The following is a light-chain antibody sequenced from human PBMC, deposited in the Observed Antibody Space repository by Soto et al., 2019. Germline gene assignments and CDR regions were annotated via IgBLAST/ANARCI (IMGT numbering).Light chain of an antibody. V-gene: IGKV3-11*01. Sequence: EIVLTQSPATLSLSPGERSTLSCRASQSLSTYLAWYQQKPGQAPRLLIYDASNRATGIPARFSGSGSGTDFTLTIISLEPEDFAVYYCQQRSNWPPWTFGQGTKVDIK. CDR2: DAS. CDR3: QQRSNWPPWT. CDR1: QSLSTY. J-gene: IGKJ1*01.